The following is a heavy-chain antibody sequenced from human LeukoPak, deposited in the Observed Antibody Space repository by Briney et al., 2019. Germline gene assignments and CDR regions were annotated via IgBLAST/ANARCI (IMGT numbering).Heavy chain of an antibody. CDR3: AKDSYDYVWGSYRQSYYFDY. V-gene: IGHV3-23*01. Sequence: GVSLRLSCAASGFTFSSYAMSWVRQVPGKGLEWVSVISGSGGSTYYADSVKGRFTISRDNYKNTLYLQMNSLRAEDTAVYYCAKDSYDYVWGSYRQSYYFDYWGQGTLVTVSS. CDR2: ISGSGGST. D-gene: IGHD3-16*02. J-gene: IGHJ4*02. CDR1: GFTFSSYA.